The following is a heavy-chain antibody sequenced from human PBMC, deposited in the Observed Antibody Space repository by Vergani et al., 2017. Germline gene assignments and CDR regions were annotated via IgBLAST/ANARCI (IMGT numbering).Heavy chain of an antibody. CDR1: GFTFTNYG. CDR2: TRYDGIVE. J-gene: IGHJ4*02. Sequence: QVQLVESGGGVVQPGGSLRLSCVASGFTFTNYGMHWVRQAPGKGLEWVAFTRYDGIVEYYGDSVRGRFTNSRDNSKNTLYLQMNRLRPEDTAVYYCATAGSAYCRGASCYDFFEYWGQGTLVIVAS. CDR3: ATAGSAYCRGASCYDFFEY. D-gene: IGHD2-15*01. V-gene: IGHV3-30*02.